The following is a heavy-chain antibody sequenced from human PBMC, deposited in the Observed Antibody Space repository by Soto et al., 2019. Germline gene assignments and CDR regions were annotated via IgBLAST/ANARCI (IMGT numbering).Heavy chain of an antibody. CDR3: ASGLGYKA. D-gene: IGHD5-12*01. Sequence: QVQLQESGPGLVKPSQTLSLTCTVSGDSVSSSSYYWIWIRQHPGKGLEWIGYIHHSGTTYYNPSLKSRITLSVDTSKNQFSLRLSSVTAADTAVYYCASGLGYKAWGQGTLVTVSS. J-gene: IGHJ5*02. CDR1: GDSVSSSSYY. CDR2: IHHSGTT. V-gene: IGHV4-31*03.